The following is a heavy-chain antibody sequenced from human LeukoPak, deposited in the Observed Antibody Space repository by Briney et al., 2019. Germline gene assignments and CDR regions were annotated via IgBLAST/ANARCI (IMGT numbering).Heavy chain of an antibody. J-gene: IGHJ4*02. D-gene: IGHD2-2*01. CDR1: GFTFSSYA. V-gene: IGHV3-23*01. Sequence: PGGSLRLSCAASGFTFSSYAMSWVRQAPGKGLEWVSAISGSGGSTYYADSVKGRFTISRDNSKNTLYLQMNSLRAEDTAVYYCAKRSPYCSSIICSDFDYWGQGTLVTVSS. CDR3: AKRSPYCSSIICSDFDY. CDR2: ISGSGGST.